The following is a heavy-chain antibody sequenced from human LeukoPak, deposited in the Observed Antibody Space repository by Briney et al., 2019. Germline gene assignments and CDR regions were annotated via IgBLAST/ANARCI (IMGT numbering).Heavy chain of an antibody. CDR2: IKGDGSEK. CDR3: ARDEYRSRWLHP. D-gene: IGHD4-11*01. CDR1: GFTFSSYW. V-gene: IGHV3-7*01. J-gene: IGHJ5*02. Sequence: PGGSLRLSCAASGFTFSSYWMSWVRLAPGKGLEWVANIKGDGSEKWYVDSVKGRFTISRDNAQNSVHLQLNGLRAEDTAVYYCARDEYRSRWLHPWGQGTLVTVTS.